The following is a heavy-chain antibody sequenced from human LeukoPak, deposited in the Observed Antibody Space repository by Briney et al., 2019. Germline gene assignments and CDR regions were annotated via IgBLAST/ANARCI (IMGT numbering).Heavy chain of an antibody. CDR2: INHSGST. V-gene: IGHV4-34*01. CDR3: ARGLYFDRRLRYYYMDV. CDR1: GGSFCVYY. J-gene: IGHJ6*03. D-gene: IGHD3-9*01. Sequence: PSEPLSLTCAVYGGSFCVYYWSWIRQPTGKGLEWIGEINHSGSTNYNPSLKSRVTISVDKSKNQFSLKLSSVTAADTAVYYCARGLYFDRRLRYYYMDVWGKGTTVTVSS.